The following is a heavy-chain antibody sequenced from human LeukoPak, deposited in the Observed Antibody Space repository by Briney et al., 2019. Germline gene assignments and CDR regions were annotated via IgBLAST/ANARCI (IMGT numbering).Heavy chain of an antibody. D-gene: IGHD2-2*02. CDR2: INDSGGGT. J-gene: IGHJ4*02. CDR1: GFTFSNFA. CDR3: AKSDCTSTSCYTIDY. Sequence: GGSLRLSCAASGFTFSNFAMTWVRQAPGKGLEWVSVINDSGGGTSYADFGEGRFTIYRDNSKNTLYLQMNSLRAEDTAVYYCAKSDCTSTSCYTIDYWGQGALVTVSS. V-gene: IGHV3-23*01.